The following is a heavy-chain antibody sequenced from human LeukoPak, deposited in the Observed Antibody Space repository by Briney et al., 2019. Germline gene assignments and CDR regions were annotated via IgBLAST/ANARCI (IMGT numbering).Heavy chain of an antibody. J-gene: IGHJ4*02. CDR1: GYTSTSYG. CDR2: ISAYNGNT. V-gene: IGHV1-18*01. Sequence: ASVKVSCKASGYTSTSYGISWVRQAPGQGLEWMGWISAYNGNTNCAQKLQGRVTMTTDTSTSTAYMELRSLGSDDTAVYYCARSAQRSGGSCYPDYWGQGTLVTVSS. CDR3: ARSAQRSGGSCYPDY. D-gene: IGHD2-15*01.